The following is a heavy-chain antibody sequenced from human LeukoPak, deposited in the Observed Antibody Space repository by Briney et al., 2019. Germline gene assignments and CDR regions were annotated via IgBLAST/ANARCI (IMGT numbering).Heavy chain of an antibody. V-gene: IGHV3-11*06. CDR2: ISGSSSYT. CDR3: ARVTLYAESALDY. J-gene: IGHJ4*02. CDR1: GFTFSDYY. D-gene: IGHD4-17*01. Sequence: SGGSLRLSCAASGFTFSDYYMSWIRQPPGKGLEWVSYISGSSSYTIYADSVKGRFTISRDNAKNSLYLQMNSLRAEDTAVYYCARVTLYAESALDYWGQGTLVTVSS.